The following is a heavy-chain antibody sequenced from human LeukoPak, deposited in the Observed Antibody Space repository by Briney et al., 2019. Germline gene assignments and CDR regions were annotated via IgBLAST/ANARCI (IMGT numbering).Heavy chain of an antibody. V-gene: IGHV4-59*01. Sequence: SETLSLTCTVSGGSISSYYWSWIRHPPGKGLEWIGYIYYSGSTNYNPSLKSRATISVDTSKNQFSLKLSSVTAADTAVYYCARGGAVAGTALGDWFVPWGQGTLVTVSS. CDR1: GGSISSYY. CDR2: IYYSGST. CDR3: ARGGAVAGTALGDWFVP. D-gene: IGHD6-19*01. J-gene: IGHJ5*02.